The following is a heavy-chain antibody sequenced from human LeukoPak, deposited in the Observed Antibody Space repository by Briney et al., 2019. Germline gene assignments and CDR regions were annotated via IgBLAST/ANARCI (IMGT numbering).Heavy chain of an antibody. D-gene: IGHD2-15*01. Sequence: GGSLRLSCAASGFTFSSYSMNWVRQAPGKGLEWVSSISSSSSYIYYADSVKGRFTISRDNAKNSLYLQMNSLRAEDTAVYYCASHCSGGSCYRFDYWGQGTLVTVSS. CDR3: ASHCSGGSCYRFDY. J-gene: IGHJ4*02. CDR2: ISSSSSYI. CDR1: GFTFSSYS. V-gene: IGHV3-21*01.